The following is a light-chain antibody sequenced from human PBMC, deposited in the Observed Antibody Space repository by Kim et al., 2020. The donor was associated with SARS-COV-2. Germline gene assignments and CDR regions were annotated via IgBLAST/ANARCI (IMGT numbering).Light chain of an antibody. CDR2: LNSDGSH. CDR1: SGHSSYA. V-gene: IGLV4-69*01. Sequence: VKLTCALSSGHSSYAIAWHQQQPEKGPRYLMKLNSDGSHSKGDGIPDRFSGSSSGAERYLTISSLQSEDEADYYCQTWGTGIPWVFGGGTKLTVL. J-gene: IGLJ3*02. CDR3: QTWGTGIPWV.